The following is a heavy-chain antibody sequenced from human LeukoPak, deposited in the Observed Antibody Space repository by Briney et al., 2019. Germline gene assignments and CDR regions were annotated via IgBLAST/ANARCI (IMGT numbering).Heavy chain of an antibody. CDR1: GLTFSDYA. CDR2: ISGSGGST. V-gene: IGHV3-23*01. CDR3: AKGRRAPLVGTITKSWIDY. J-gene: IGHJ4*02. D-gene: IGHD1-7*01. Sequence: GGSLRLSCAASGLTFSDYAMSWVRQAPGKGLEWVSTISGSGGSTYYADSVKGRFTISRDNSKNTLYLQMTSPRAEDTAVYYCAKGRRAPLVGTITKSWIDYWGQGTLVTVSS.